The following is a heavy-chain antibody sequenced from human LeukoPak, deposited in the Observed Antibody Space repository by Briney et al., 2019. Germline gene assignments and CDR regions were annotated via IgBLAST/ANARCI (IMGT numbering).Heavy chain of an antibody. Sequence: GGSLRLSCAASGFTFSSYSMDWVRQAPGKGLEWVSSISSSSSYIYYADSVKGRFTISRDNAKNSLYLQMNSLRAEDTAVYYCARGSGYCSGGSCLEPGAFGIWGQGTMVTVSS. CDR1: GFTFSSYS. D-gene: IGHD2-15*01. CDR3: ARGSGYCSGGSCLEPGAFGI. J-gene: IGHJ3*02. CDR2: ISSSSSYI. V-gene: IGHV3-21*01.